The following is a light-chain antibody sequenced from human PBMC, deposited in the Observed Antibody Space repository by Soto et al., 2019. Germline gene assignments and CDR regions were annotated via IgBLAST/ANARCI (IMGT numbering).Light chain of an antibody. V-gene: IGLV2-14*01. CDR3: SSYTSSSTFYV. J-gene: IGLJ1*01. Sequence: SAPGHPASVSGSPGPAITHSYTGNSREVGGYNYVSWYQQHPGKAPKLMIYDVSNRPSGVSNRFSGSKSGSTASLTISGLQAEDGADYYCSSYTSSSTFYVFGTGTKVTVL. CDR1: SREVGGYNY. CDR2: DVS.